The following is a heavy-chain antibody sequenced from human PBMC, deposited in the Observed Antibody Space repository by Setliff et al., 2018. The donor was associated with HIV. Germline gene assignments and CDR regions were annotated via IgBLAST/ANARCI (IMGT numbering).Heavy chain of an antibody. D-gene: IGHD3-10*01. CDR3: ARHSGVASPNWFDP. J-gene: IGHJ5*02. CDR2: IYTGGST. V-gene: IGHV4-61*09. CDR1: GGSISSGGYY. Sequence: PSETLSLTCTVTGGSISSGGYYWSWIRQPAGKGLEWIGYIYTGGSTNYNPSLKSRVTISVDTSKNQFSLKLSSVTAADTAVYYCARHSGVASPNWFDPWGQGTLVTVSS.